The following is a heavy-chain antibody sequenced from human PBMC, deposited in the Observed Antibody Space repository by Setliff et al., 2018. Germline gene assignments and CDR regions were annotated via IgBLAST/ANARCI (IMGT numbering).Heavy chain of an antibody. Sequence: GASVKVSCKASGYTFSNYAISWVRQAPGQGLEWMGGTIPMFDRPNYAQKFQGRVAITADESTNTAYIEISSLRYEDTAVYYCARGNMDVVAAGGKYSGLAFWGQGTTVTVSS. D-gene: IGHD6-13*01. V-gene: IGHV1-69*13. J-gene: IGHJ6*02. CDR2: TIPMFDRP. CDR3: ARGNMDVVAAGGKYSGLAF. CDR1: GYTFSNYA.